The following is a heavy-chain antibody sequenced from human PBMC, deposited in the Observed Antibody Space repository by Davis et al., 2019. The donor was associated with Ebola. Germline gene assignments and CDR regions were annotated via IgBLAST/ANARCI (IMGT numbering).Heavy chain of an antibody. CDR3: ARGRRIAVADTDY. Sequence: ASVKVSCKASGGTFSSYDINWVRQATGQGLEWMGWMNPNSGNTGYAQKFQGRVTMTRNTSISTAYMELSSLRSEDTAVYYCARGRRIAVADTDYWGQGTLVTVSS. V-gene: IGHV1-8*02. J-gene: IGHJ4*02. CDR1: GGTFSSYD. CDR2: MNPNSGNT. D-gene: IGHD6-19*01.